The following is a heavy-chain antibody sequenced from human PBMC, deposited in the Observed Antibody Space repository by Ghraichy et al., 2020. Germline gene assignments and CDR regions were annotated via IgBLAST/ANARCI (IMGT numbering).Heavy chain of an antibody. Sequence: ASVKVSCKASGYTFTSYAMNWVRQAPGQGLEWMGWINTNTGNPTYAQGFTGRFVFSLDTSVSTAYLQISSLKAEDTAVYYCARDSEVWDWNYPYYYYGMDVWGQGTTVTVSS. V-gene: IGHV7-4-1*02. D-gene: IGHD1-7*01. CDR1: GYTFTSYA. CDR2: INTNTGNP. J-gene: IGHJ6*02. CDR3: ARDSEVWDWNYPYYYYGMDV.